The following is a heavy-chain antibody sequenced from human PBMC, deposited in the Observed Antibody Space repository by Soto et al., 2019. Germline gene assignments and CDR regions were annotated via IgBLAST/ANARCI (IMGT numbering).Heavy chain of an antibody. J-gene: IGHJ4*02. CDR2: IYYSGST. Sequence: KPSETLSLTCTVSGGSISSYYWSWIRQPPGKGLEWIGYIYYSGSTNYNPSLKSRVTISVDTSKNQFSLKLSSVTAADTAVYYCASLIAVAGSIYFDYWGQGTLVTVSS. V-gene: IGHV4-59*01. CDR1: GGSISSYY. D-gene: IGHD6-19*01. CDR3: ASLIAVAGSIYFDY.